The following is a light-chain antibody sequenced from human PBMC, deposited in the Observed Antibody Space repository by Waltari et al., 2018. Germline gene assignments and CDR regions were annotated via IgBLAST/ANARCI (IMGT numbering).Light chain of an antibody. CDR3: QQTYFAVFA. CDR1: RNINTY. CDR2: GAS. Sequence: DIQMTQSPSSLSASVGYRVTITCRTSRNINTYLNWYQQIPGKAPKLLIYGASFLHTGVPSTFSGSGSGTDFTLTISSLRPDDFATYYCQQTYFAVFAFGPGTKVDVK. V-gene: IGKV1-39*01. J-gene: IGKJ3*01.